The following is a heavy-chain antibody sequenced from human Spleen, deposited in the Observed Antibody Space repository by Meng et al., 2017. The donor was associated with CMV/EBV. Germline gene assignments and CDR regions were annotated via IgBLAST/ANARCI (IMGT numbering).Heavy chain of an antibody. CDR1: GFTFSGFSSHG. D-gene: IGHD3-10*01. CDR3: ATFGDYGDY. Sequence: SCAASGFTFSGFSSHGMHWVRQAPGKGLEWVALIWHDGSKEYYADSVKGRFTISRDNSKNMVYLQMNSLRPDDMAVYYCATFGDYGDYWGQGTLVTVSS. CDR2: IWHDGSKE. J-gene: IGHJ4*02. V-gene: IGHV3-33*01.